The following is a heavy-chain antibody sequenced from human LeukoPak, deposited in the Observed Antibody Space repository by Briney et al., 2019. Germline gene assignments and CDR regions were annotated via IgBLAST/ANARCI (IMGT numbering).Heavy chain of an antibody. V-gene: IGHV1-2*02. Sequence: ASVKVSCKASEYTFTGYYMHWVRQAPGQGLEWMGWINPNSGGTNHAQKFQGRVTMTRDTSMSTAYMELSGLRSDDTAVYYCSRDSGYCSGGSCWYFDFWGQGTLVTVS. J-gene: IGHJ4*02. CDR1: EYTFTGYY. D-gene: IGHD2-15*01. CDR3: SRDSGYCSGGSCWYFDF. CDR2: INPNSGGT.